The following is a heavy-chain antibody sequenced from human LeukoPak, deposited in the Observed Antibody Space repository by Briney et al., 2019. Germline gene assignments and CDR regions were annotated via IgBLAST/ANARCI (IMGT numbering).Heavy chain of an antibody. CDR1: GDSVSSKRAA. J-gene: IGHJ4*02. V-gene: IGHV6-1*01. D-gene: IGHD3-22*01. CDR2: TYYRSRWYN. Sequence: PSQTLSLTCDISGDSVSSKRAAWNWIRQSPAGGLEWLGRTYYRSRWYNEYAEAVKSRVTVNPDTSKNRFSLKLSSVTAADTAVYYCARAGDYYDSSGYYYGKTPPPPDYWGQGTLVTVSS. CDR3: ARAGDYYDSSGYYYGKTPPPPDY.